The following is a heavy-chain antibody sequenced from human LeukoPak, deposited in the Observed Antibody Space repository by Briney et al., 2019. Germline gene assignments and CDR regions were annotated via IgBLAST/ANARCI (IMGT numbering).Heavy chain of an antibody. J-gene: IGHJ1*01. CDR2: IIPILGIA. CDR3: ARPRYYYDSSAFQH. D-gene: IGHD3-22*01. Sequence: SVKVSCKASGGAFSSYAISWVRQAPGQGLEWMGRIIPILGIANYAQKFQGRVTITRDTSASTAYMELSSLRSEDTAVYYCARPRYYYDSSAFQHWGQGTLVTVSS. V-gene: IGHV1-69*04. CDR1: GGAFSSYA.